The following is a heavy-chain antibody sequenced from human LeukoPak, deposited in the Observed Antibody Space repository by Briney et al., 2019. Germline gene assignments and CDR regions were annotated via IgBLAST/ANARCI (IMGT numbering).Heavy chain of an antibody. Sequence: PVGCLRVSCAASVFTFSNYWMHWVRQAPRKGLLWVSRINIDGSSTSYADSVRSRVTISRDNAKNTLYLQMNSLRAEDTAVYYCARVGYCSSTSCYVGHDWGQGTLVTVSS. V-gene: IGHV3-74*01. CDR2: INIDGSST. J-gene: IGHJ4*02. CDR1: VFTFSNYW. CDR3: ARVGYCSSTSCYVGHD. D-gene: IGHD2-2*01.